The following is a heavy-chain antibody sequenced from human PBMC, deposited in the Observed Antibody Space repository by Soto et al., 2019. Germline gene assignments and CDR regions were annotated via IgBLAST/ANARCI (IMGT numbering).Heavy chain of an antibody. V-gene: IGHV1-18*01. CDR3: ARSYSSGWSKDY. J-gene: IGHJ4*02. CDR1: GYTFTSYG. CDR2: ISAYNGNT. D-gene: IGHD6-19*01. Sequence: ASVKVSCKASGYTFTSYGISWVRQAPGQVLEWMGLISAYNGNTNYAQKLQGRVTITTDTSTSTAYMELRSLRSDDTAVYYCARSYSSGWSKDYWGQGTLVTVSS.